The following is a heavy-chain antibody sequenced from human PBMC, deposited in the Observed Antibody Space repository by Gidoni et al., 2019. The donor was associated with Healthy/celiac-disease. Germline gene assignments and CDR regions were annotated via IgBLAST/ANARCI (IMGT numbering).Heavy chain of an antibody. CDR3: ATATRDLIAARPGGMDV. Sequence: QVQLVQSGAEVKKTGASVKVPCKVSGYTLTELSLHWVRQAPGKGLEWMGGFDTEDGETIYAQKIKGRVTMTEDTSTDTAYMELSSLRSEDTAVYYCATATRDLIAARPGGMDVWGQGTTVTVSS. V-gene: IGHV1-24*01. J-gene: IGHJ6*02. D-gene: IGHD6-6*01. CDR1: GYTLTELS. CDR2: FDTEDGET.